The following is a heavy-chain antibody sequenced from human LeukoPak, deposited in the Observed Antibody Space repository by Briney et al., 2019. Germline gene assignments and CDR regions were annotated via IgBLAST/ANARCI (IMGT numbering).Heavy chain of an antibody. Sequence: PGGSLRLSCAASGFTFSSYAMHWVRQAPGKGLEWVAVISYDGSNKYYADSVKGRFTISRDNSKNTLYLQMNSLRAEDTAVYYCARDDTYGDYLPVGYYYGMDVWGQGTTVTVSS. CDR2: ISYDGSNK. J-gene: IGHJ6*02. CDR3: ARDDTYGDYLPVGYYYGMDV. CDR1: GFTFSSYA. D-gene: IGHD4-17*01. V-gene: IGHV3-30-3*01.